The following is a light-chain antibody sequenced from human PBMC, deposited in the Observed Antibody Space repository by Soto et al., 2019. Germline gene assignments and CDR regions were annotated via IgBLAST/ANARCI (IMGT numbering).Light chain of an antibody. Sequence: DRGPITNRASQGISSYLAWYQQKPGKAPKLLIYAASTLQSGVPSRFSGSGSGTDFTLTISSLQPDHFAPYYSHHRSRCPSTFGGGTTVDIK. V-gene: IGKV1-8*01. CDR3: HHRSRCPST. CDR1: QGISSY. CDR2: AAS. J-gene: IGKJ4*01.